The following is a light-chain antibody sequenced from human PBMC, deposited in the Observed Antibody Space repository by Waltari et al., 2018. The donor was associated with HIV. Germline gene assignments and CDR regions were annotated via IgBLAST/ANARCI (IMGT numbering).Light chain of an antibody. CDR2: LNSDGSH. CDR3: QTGGTGIRV. V-gene: IGLV4-69*01. J-gene: IGLJ3*02. Sequence: QLVLTHSPSASASLGASVKLTCTLSSGHSSYALAWHQQQPEKGPRYLMKLNSDGSHSKGDGIPDRFSGSSSGAERYLTISSLQSEDEADYYCQTGGTGIRVFGGGTKLTVL. CDR1: SGHSSYA.